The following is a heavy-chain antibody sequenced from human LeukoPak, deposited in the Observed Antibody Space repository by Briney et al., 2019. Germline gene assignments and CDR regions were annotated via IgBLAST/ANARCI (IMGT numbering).Heavy chain of an antibody. Sequence: GASVKVSCKASGGTFSSYAISWVRQALGQGLEWMGGIIPIFGTANYAQKFQGRVTITADESTSTAYMELSSLRSEDTAVYYCARGVLRYFDWLDTAMDYYFDYWGQGTLVTVSS. CDR2: IIPIFGTA. CDR3: ARGVLRYFDWLDTAMDYYFDY. D-gene: IGHD3-9*01. CDR1: GGTFSSYA. J-gene: IGHJ4*02. V-gene: IGHV1-69*13.